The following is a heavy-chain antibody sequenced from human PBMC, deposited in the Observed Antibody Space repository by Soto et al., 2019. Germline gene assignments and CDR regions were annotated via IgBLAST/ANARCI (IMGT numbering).Heavy chain of an antibody. CDR1: GFTFSTYG. D-gene: IGHD1-1*01. CDR3: ARRTWNYDYYYGMDV. J-gene: IGHJ6*02. Sequence: QVQLVESGGGVVQPGRSLRLSCAASGFTFSTYGMHWVRQAPGKGLEWVAVIWYDGSNKYYADSVKGRFTISRDNSKNTLYLQMNSLRAEDTAVYYCARRTWNYDYYYGMDVWGQGTTVTVSS. V-gene: IGHV3-33*01. CDR2: IWYDGSNK.